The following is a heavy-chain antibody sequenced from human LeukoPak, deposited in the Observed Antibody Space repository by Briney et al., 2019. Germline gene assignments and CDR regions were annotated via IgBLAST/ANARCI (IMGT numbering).Heavy chain of an antibody. CDR3: AKDMYYDSSGPVFDY. CDR1: GFTFSNYG. V-gene: IGHV3-23*01. CDR2: ISGSGGNT. Sequence: GGTLRLSCAASGFTFSNYGMSWVRQAPGKGLEWVSTISGSGGNTYYADYVKGRFTISRDTSKNTLYLQMNSPRAEDTAVYYCAKDMYYDSSGPVFDYWGQGTLVTVSS. D-gene: IGHD3-22*01. J-gene: IGHJ4*02.